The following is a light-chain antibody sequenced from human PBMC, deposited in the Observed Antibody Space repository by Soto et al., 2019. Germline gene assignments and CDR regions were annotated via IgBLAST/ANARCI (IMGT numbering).Light chain of an antibody. J-gene: IGKJ2*01. V-gene: IGKV3-20*01. CDR3: QQYGSSQYT. CDR2: GAS. Sequence: EIVLTQSPDTLSLSPGERATLSCRASQSVSSSYLAWYQQKPGQAPRLLIYGASSRATGIPDRFSASGSGTEFTLTISRLAPADFAVYYCQQYGSSQYTFGQGTKLEIK. CDR1: QSVSSSY.